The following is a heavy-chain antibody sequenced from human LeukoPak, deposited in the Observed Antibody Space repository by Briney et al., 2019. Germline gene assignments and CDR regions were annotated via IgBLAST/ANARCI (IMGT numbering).Heavy chain of an antibody. D-gene: IGHD6-6*01. V-gene: IGHV3-23*01. CDR3: AKEVRPNDY. CDR2: ISRTGGDT. CDR1: GFTFSSSA. J-gene: IGHJ4*02. Sequence: GGSLRLSSGASGFTFSSSAMCWVRPAPGQGREWVSGISRTGGDTYYADSVKGRFTISRDTSKNTLFLQMNSLRAEDTAVYYSAKEVRPNDYWGQGTLVTVSS.